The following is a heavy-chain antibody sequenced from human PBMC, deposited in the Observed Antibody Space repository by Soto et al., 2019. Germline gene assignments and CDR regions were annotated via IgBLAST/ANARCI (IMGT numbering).Heavy chain of an antibody. J-gene: IGHJ5*02. CDR3: ARDWYRGYDGALFDP. V-gene: IGHV1-69*13. CDR2: IIPIFGTA. Sequence: GASVKVSCKASGGTFSSYAISWVRQAPGQGLEWMGGIIPIFGTANYAQKFQGRVTITADESTSTAYMELSSLRSEDTAVYYCARDWYRGYDGALFDPWGQGTLVTVSS. CDR1: GGTFSSYA. D-gene: IGHD5-12*01.